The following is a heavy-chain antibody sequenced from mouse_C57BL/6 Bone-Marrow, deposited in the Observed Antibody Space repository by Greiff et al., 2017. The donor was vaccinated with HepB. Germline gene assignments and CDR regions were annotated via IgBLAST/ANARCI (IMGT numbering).Heavy chain of an antibody. D-gene: IGHD2-2*01. CDR3: ASGRGYYGNDGAY. CDR2: IHPSDSDT. J-gene: IGHJ3*01. CDR1: GYTFTSYW. Sequence: QVQLQQSGAELVKPGASVKVSCKASGYTFTSYWMHWVKQRPGQGLEWIGRIHPSDSDTNYNQKFKGKATLTVDKSSSTAYMQLSSLTSEDSAVYDCASGRGYYGNDGAYWGQGTLVTVSA. V-gene: IGHV1-74*01.